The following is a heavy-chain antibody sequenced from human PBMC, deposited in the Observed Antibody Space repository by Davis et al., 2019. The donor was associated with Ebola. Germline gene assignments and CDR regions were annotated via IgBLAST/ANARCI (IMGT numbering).Heavy chain of an antibody. Sequence: HSQTLSLTCAISGDSVSGNSGAWNWIRQSPSRGLEWLARTYYNSKWFIDYEISVKSRISINPDTSKNQFSLQLSSVTPEDTALYYCARGWLRGGMDVWGEGTTVTV. V-gene: IGHV6-1*01. D-gene: IGHD5-18*01. CDR2: TYYNSKWFI. J-gene: IGHJ6*02. CDR3: ARGWLRGGMDV. CDR1: GDSVSGNSGA.